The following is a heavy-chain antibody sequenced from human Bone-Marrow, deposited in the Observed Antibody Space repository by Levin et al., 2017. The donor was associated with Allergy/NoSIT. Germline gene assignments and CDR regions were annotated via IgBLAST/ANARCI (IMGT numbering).Heavy chain of an antibody. CDR3: AQDAFAVTGTRADY. V-gene: IGHV3-30*18. D-gene: IGHD6-19*01. CDR1: GFTFSSYG. Sequence: QPGESLKISCAASGFTFSSYGMHWVRQAPGKGLEWVAVISFDGSNKYYADSVKGRFTISRDNSKNTLYLQMNSLRVEDTAVYYCAQDAFAVTGTRADYWGQGTLVTVSS. CDR2: ISFDGSNK. J-gene: IGHJ4*02.